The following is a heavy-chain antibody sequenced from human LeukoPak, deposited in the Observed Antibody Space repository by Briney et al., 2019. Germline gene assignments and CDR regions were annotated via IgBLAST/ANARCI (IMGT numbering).Heavy chain of an antibody. CDR1: GGTFSSYA. V-gene: IGHV1-69*13. CDR2: IIPIFGTA. Sequence: GASVKVSCKASGGTFSSYAISWVRQAPGQGLEWMGGIIPIFGTANYAQKFQGRVTITADESTSTAYMELSSLRSEDTAVYYCASFSSSRAGREYYYYYGMDVWGQGTTVTVSS. CDR3: ASFSSSRAGREYYYYYGMDV. J-gene: IGHJ6*02. D-gene: IGHD6-6*01.